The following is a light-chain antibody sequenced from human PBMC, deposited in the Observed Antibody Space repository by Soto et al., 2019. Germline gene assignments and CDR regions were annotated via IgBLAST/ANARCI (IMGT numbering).Light chain of an antibody. CDR2: GVS. V-gene: IGKV3-15*01. CDR1: QSVINK. J-gene: IGKJ2*01. CDR3: QQYNNWPHT. Sequence: EIVMTQSPATLSVSRGEIATLSCRARQSVINKLACFQQKPGQAPSLLICGVSTRATAVPDTFSRIWSRTEFTLTIKCLQSEDFAVCYCQQYNNWPHTLVKGTKVDSK.